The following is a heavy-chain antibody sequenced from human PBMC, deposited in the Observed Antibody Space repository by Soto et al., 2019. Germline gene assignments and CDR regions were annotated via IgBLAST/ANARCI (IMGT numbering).Heavy chain of an antibody. D-gene: IGHD3-10*01. J-gene: IGHJ3*02. Sequence: QVQLVQSGAEVKKPGASVKVSCKASGYTFTSYGISWVRQAPGQGLEWMGWISAYNGKTNYAQKLQGRVTMTTDTSPSTSYMELRSLRSDDTAVFYCARLTMAQDAFDIWGQGTMVTVSS. CDR1: GYTFTSYG. CDR3: ARLTMAQDAFDI. V-gene: IGHV1-18*01. CDR2: ISAYNGKT.